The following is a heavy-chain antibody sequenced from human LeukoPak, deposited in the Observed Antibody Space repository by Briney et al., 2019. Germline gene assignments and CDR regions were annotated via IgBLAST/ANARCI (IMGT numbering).Heavy chain of an antibody. J-gene: IGHJ4*02. CDR2: INPNSGGT. CDR3: ARAGSSWYAPTSASDY. CDR1: GYTFTGYY. V-gene: IGHV1-2*04. Sequence: ASVKVSCKASGYTFTGYYMHWVRQAPGQGLEWMGWINPNSGGTNYAQKFQGWVTMTRDTSISTAYMELSGLRSDDTAVYYCARAGSSWYAPTSASDYWGQGTLVTVSS. D-gene: IGHD6-13*01.